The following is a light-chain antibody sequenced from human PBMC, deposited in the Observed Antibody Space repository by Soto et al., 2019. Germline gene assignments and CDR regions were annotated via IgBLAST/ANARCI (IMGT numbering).Light chain of an antibody. CDR1: QSVSSNH. CDR2: GGS. CDR3: QQYSSSRA. J-gene: IGKJ1*01. Sequence: EIVLPQSLVTLSLSPGERATLYCMAIQSVSSNHLAWYQQKPGQAPRLLIYGGSSRATGIPVRLSGSGSETDFTLTITRLDPEEFAMYHCQQYSSSRAVGQGTRVDIK. V-gene: IGKV3-20*01.